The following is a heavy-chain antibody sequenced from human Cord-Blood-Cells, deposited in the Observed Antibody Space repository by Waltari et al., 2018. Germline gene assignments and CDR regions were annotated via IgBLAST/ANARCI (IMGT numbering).Heavy chain of an antibody. CDR2: IKQDGSEK. V-gene: IGHV3-7*01. CDR1: GFTFSSFW. CDR3: ARIRIVRAFDI. Sequence: EVQLVESGGGLVQPGGSLRLSCAASGFTFSSFWMSWVRQAPGKGLEWVANIKQDGSEKYYVDSVKGRFTISRDNAKNSLYLQMNSLRAEDTAVYYCARIRIVRAFDIWGQGTMVTVSS. J-gene: IGHJ3*02. D-gene: IGHD6-6*01.